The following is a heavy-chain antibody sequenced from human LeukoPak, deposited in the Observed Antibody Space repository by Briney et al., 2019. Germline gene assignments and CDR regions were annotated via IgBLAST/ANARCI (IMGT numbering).Heavy chain of an antibody. CDR3: VASMTTWGTFDI. CDR1: EFTFSPYS. Sequence: GGSLRLSCVASEFTFSPYSMNWVRQAPGKGLKWVSYISSTTTTTYYADSVKGRFSISRDNAENSLYLQMNSLRDEDTAVYYCVASMTTWGTFDIWGQGTMVTVSS. J-gene: IGHJ3*02. D-gene: IGHD6-19*01. V-gene: IGHV3-48*02. CDR2: ISSTTTTT.